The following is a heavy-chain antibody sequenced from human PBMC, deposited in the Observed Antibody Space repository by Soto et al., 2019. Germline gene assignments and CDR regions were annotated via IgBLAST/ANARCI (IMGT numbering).Heavy chain of an antibody. D-gene: IGHD4-4*01. CDR3: AASGGDVMRSNYTAAEGLDI. J-gene: IGHJ3*02. V-gene: IGHV1-69*01. CDR1: GGTFSNFA. Sequence: QVQLVQSGPEVKKPGSSVKVSCEASGGTFSNFAVNWVRQAPGQGLEWVGGIIPLFNVAKYAQKFEGRVTIIADDSTSTDYMDWSSRTSDDMAVHYCAASGGDVMRSNYTAAEGLDIWRQGTMVTVSS. CDR2: IIPLFNVA.